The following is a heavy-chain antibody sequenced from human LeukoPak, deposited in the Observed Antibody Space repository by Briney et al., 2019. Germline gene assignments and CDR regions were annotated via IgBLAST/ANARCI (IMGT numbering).Heavy chain of an antibody. D-gene: IGHD3-22*01. CDR2: IYYSGST. V-gene: IGHV4-39*01. CDR3: ATFAGGNYYDSSG. CDR1: GGSISSSSYH. J-gene: IGHJ4*02. Sequence: SETLSLTCTVSGGSISSSSYHWGWIRQPPGKGLEWIGSIYYSGSTYDNPSLKSRVTISVDTSKNQFSLKLSSVTAADTAVYYCATFAGGNYYDSSGWGQGTLVTVSS.